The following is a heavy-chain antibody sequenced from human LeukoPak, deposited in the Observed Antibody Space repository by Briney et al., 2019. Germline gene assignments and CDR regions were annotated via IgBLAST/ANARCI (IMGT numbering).Heavy chain of an antibody. D-gene: IGHD2-8*02. CDR2: DTSSTTST. Sequence: GGSLRLSCTASEFSISHYAMSWVRQAPGKGLEWVSADTSSTTSTYYASSVRGRFTISRDNSMNTLYLQMNSLRADDTAVYYCSKAPLGACAGAVCYYLDVWGKGSTAILSS. J-gene: IGHJ6*03. CDR3: SKAPLGACAGAVCYYLDV. V-gene: IGHV3-23*01. CDR1: EFSISHYA.